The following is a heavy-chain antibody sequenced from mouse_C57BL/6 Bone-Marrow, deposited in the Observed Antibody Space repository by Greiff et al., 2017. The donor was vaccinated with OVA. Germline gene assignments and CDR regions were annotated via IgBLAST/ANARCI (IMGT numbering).Heavy chain of an antibody. CDR2: IDPENGDT. J-gene: IGHJ3*01. CDR3: TLYDGYYLAWFAY. CDR1: GFNIKDDY. Sequence: EVMLVESGAELVRPGASVKLSCTASGFNIKDDYMHWVKQRPEQGLEWIGWIDPENGDTEYASKFQGQATITADTSSNTAYLQLSSLTSEDTAVYYCTLYDGYYLAWFAYWGQGTLVTVSA. D-gene: IGHD2-3*01. V-gene: IGHV14-4*01.